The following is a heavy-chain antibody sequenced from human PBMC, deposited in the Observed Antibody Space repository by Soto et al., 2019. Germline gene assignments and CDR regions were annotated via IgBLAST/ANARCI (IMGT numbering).Heavy chain of an antibody. CDR2: ISSDGSYK. D-gene: IGHD2-15*01. Sequence: GGSLRLSCTASGSTFSNYAIHWVRQVPGKGLEWVAVISSDGSYKDYADFVEGRFTISRDNSKNTLYLQMNSLRADDTAVYYCVKAGVAGYCSGGSCFNWFDPWGQGTLVTVSS. CDR3: VKAGVAGYCSGGSCFNWFDP. V-gene: IGHV3-30*18. CDR1: GSTFSNYA. J-gene: IGHJ5*02.